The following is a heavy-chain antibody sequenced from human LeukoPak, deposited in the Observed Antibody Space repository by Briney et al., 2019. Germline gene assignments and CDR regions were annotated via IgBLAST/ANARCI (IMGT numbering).Heavy chain of an antibody. Sequence: GTSLRLSCAASGFTFSSFTIHWVRQAPGEGLEWVALISYDGNNKYYVDSVKGRFSISRDNSKNTLYLQMDSLRAEDTAVYYCAKDYIVATITYYFDYWGQGTLVTVSS. CDR2: ISYDGNNK. D-gene: IGHD5-12*01. J-gene: IGHJ4*02. CDR1: GFTFSSFT. V-gene: IGHV3-30-3*01. CDR3: AKDYIVATITYYFDY.